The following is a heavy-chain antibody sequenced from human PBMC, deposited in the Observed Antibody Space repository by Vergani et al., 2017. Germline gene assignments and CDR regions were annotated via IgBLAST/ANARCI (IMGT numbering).Heavy chain of an antibody. Sequence: QVQLVESGGGVVQPGRSLRLSCAASGFTFNQYGMHWVRQAPGKGLEWVAVTWYDGNNKQYADSVKGRFTISRDNSKSTMYLQMNSLRDEDTGVYYCARVLRLLDNRFDPWGQGTLVTVSS. CDR3: ARVLRLLDNRFDP. V-gene: IGHV3-33*01. CDR1: GFTFNQYG. D-gene: IGHD1-14*01. CDR2: TWYDGNNK. J-gene: IGHJ5*02.